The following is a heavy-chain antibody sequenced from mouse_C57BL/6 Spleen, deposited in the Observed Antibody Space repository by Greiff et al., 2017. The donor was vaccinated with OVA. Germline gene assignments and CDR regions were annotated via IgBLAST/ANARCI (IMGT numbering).Heavy chain of an antibody. Sequence: EVKLMESGPELVKPGASVKMSCKASGYTFTDYNMHWVKQSHGKSLEWIGYINPNNGGTSYNQKFKGKATLTVNKSSSTAYMELRSLTSEDSAVYYCARFYYAMDYWGQGTSVTVSS. CDR2: INPNNGGT. CDR1: GYTFTDYN. V-gene: IGHV1-22*01. J-gene: IGHJ4*01. CDR3: ARFYYAMDY.